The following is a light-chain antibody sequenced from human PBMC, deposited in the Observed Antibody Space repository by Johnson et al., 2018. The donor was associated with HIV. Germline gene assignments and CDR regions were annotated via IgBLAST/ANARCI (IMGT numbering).Light chain of an antibody. Sequence: QSVLTQPPSVSAAPGQKVTISCSGSSSNIGNNYVSWYQQLPGTAPKLLISDNNKRPSGIPDRFSGSKSGTSATLVLTGLQPGDEADYYCGTWDSSLSAEVFGTGTKVTVL. CDR2: DNN. J-gene: IGLJ1*01. CDR3: GTWDSSLSAEV. CDR1: SSNIGNNY. V-gene: IGLV1-51*01.